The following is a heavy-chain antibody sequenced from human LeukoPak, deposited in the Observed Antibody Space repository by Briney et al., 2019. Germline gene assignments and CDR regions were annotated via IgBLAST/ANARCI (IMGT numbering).Heavy chain of an antibody. V-gene: IGHV1-8*03. Sequence: GASVKVSCKASGYTFTSYDINWVRQASGQGLEWMGWMNPNSGNTGYSQKFQGRVTITRNTSINTAYMELSSLTSEDTAVYYCARPFDSWVNWFDPWGQGTLVTVSS. CDR2: MNPNSGNT. J-gene: IGHJ5*02. CDR1: GYTFTSYD. D-gene: IGHD3/OR15-3a*01. CDR3: ARPFDSWVNWFDP.